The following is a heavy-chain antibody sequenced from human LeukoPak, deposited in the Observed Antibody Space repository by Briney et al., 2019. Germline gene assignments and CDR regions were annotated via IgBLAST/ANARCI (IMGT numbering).Heavy chain of an antibody. CDR1: GFTFSSYE. CDR3: ARASFTGYSSGLIDY. J-gene: IGHJ4*02. CDR2: ISSSGSTI. Sequence: GGSLRLSCAASGFTFSSYELNWVRRAPGKGLEWVSYISSSGSTIYYVDSVKGRFTISRDNTKNSLYLQMNSLRAEDTAVYYCARASFTGYSSGLIDYWGQGTLVTVSS. V-gene: IGHV3-48*03. D-gene: IGHD6-19*01.